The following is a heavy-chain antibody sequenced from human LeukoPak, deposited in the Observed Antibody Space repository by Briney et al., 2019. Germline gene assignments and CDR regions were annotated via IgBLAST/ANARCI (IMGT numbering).Heavy chain of an antibody. Sequence: SETLSLTCTVSGGSISSYYWSWIRQPPGKGLEWIGYIYTSGSTNYNPSLKSRVTISVDTSKNQFSLKLSSVTAADTAVYYCARHYDYYYMDVWGKGTTVTVSS. CDR3: ARHYDYYYMDV. V-gene: IGHV4-4*09. CDR2: IYTSGST. J-gene: IGHJ6*03. CDR1: GGSISSYY.